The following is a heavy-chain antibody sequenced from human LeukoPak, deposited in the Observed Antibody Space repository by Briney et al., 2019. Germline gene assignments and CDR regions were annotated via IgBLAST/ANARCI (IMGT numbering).Heavy chain of an antibody. CDR1: GGSISNYY. V-gene: IGHV4-59*01. CDR2: IYYSGSI. D-gene: IGHD5/OR15-5a*01. J-gene: IGHJ2*01. Sequence: SETLSLTCTVSGGSISNYYWSWIRQPPGKGLEWIGYIYYSGSINYNPSLRSRVTMSIDTSKNQFSLKLSSVTAADTAVYLCARNRVFTYWYFDLWGRGTLVTVSS. CDR3: ARNRVFTYWYFDL.